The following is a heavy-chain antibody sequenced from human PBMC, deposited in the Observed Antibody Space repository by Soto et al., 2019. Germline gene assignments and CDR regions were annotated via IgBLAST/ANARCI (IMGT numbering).Heavy chain of an antibody. CDR1: GGTFSSYT. J-gene: IGHJ5*02. CDR2: IIPILGIA. V-gene: IGHV1-69*04. D-gene: IGHD4-17*01. Sequence: SVKVSCKASGGTFSSYTISWVRQAPGQGLEWMGRIIPILGIANYAQKFQGRVTITADKSTSTAYMELSSLRSEDTAVYYCARDPNDYGDYVGWFDPWGQGTLVTVSS. CDR3: ARDPNDYGDYVGWFDP.